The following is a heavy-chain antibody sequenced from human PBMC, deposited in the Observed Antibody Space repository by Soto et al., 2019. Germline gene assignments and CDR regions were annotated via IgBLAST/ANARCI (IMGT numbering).Heavy chain of an antibody. CDR1: GGSITNYY. D-gene: IGHD3-10*01. CDR2: IQYNGYS. Sequence: QVQLQESGPGLVKPSETLSLTCTVSGGSITNYYCSWFRQPPGKGLEWIGYIQYNGYSAYNLSLKGRVTMSMDTSKTPFSLMVESVTATATAVYYCARHGFGPLHGLVDVWGQGTTVIVSS. CDR3: ARHGFGPLHGLVDV. J-gene: IGHJ6*02. V-gene: IGHV4-59*08.